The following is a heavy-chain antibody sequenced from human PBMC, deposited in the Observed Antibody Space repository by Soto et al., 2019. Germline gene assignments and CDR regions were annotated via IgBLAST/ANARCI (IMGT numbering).Heavy chain of an antibody. CDR2: IYYSGST. J-gene: IGHJ6*03. CDR1: GGSISSSSYY. D-gene: IGHD3-3*01. Sequence: SETLSLTCTVSGGSISSSSYYWGWIRQPPGKGLEWIGSIYYSGSTYYNPSLKSRVTISVDTSKNQFSLKLSSVTAADTAVYYCARQSYDFWSGYSVIYMDVWGKGTTVTVSS. V-gene: IGHV4-39*01. CDR3: ARQSYDFWSGYSVIYMDV.